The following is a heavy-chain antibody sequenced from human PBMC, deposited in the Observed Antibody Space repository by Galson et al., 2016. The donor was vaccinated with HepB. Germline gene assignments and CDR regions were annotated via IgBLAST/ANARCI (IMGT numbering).Heavy chain of an antibody. D-gene: IGHD6-19*01. Sequence: SLRLSCAASGITFSIYWMQWVRQAPGKGLVWVSRINGDGSTIRYADSVKGRFTIPRDNAKNTVYLVMNGLRAEATAVYDCTTDHSGNAVGYWGQGTLVTVSS. CDR3: TTDHSGNAVGY. J-gene: IGHJ4*02. V-gene: IGHV3-74*01. CDR1: GITFSIYW. CDR2: INGDGSTI.